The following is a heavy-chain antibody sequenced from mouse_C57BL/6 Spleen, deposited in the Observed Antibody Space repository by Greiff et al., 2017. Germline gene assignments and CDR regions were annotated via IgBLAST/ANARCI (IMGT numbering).Heavy chain of an antibody. Sequence: DVHLVESGGGLVKPGGSLKLSCAASGFTFSDYGMHWVRQAPEKGLEWVAYISSGSSTIYYADTVKGRFTISRDNAKNTLFLQMTSLRSEDTAMYYCARGRDYDYFDYWGQGTTLTVSS. CDR2: ISSGSSTI. CDR3: ARGRDYDYFDY. J-gene: IGHJ2*01. V-gene: IGHV5-17*01. D-gene: IGHD2-4*01. CDR1: GFTFSDYG.